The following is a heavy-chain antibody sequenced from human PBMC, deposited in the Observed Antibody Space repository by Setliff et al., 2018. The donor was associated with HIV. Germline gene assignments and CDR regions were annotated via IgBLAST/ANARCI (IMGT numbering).Heavy chain of an antibody. V-gene: IGHV4-61*02. CDR2: MYTSGST. D-gene: IGHD3-3*01. J-gene: IGHJ4*02. CDR3: ARDGFWSGYIDY. CDR1: GGAISSGSYY. Sequence: SETLSLTCTVSGGAISSGSYYWSWVRQPAGKGLEWIGRMYTSGSTNYNPSLKSRVTMSVDTSKNQFSLKLSSVTAADTAVYYCARDGFWSGYIDYWGQGTLVTVSS.